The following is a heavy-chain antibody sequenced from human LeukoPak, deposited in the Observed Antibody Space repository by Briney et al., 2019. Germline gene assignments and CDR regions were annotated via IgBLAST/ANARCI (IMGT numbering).Heavy chain of an antibody. J-gene: IGHJ5*02. Sequence: GGSLRLSCAASGFAFSSYWMSWVRQAPGKGLEWVANIKQDGSEKYYVDSVKGRFTISRDNAKNSLYLQMNSLRAEDTALYYCAKAPGYDILTGGFDPWGQGTLVTVSS. CDR2: IKQDGSEK. D-gene: IGHD3-9*01. CDR3: AKAPGYDILTGGFDP. CDR1: GFAFSSYW. V-gene: IGHV3-7*03.